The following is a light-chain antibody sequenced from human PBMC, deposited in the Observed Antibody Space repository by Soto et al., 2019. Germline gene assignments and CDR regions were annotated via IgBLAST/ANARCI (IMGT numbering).Light chain of an antibody. CDR3: GSYASSSTLYV. CDR1: SSDVGGYNY. Sequence: QSALPQPASVSGSPGQSITISCTGTSSDVGGYNYVSWYQQHSGKAPKLMIYDVSNRPSGVSNRLSGSKSGNTASLTISGVQAEDEADYYCGSYASSSTLYVFGTGTKLTVL. V-gene: IGLV2-14*01. CDR2: DVS. J-gene: IGLJ1*01.